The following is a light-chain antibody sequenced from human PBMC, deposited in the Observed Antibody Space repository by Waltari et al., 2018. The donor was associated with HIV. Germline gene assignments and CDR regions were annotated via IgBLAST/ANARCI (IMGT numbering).Light chain of an antibody. CDR3: STWGSSLKTYV. J-gene: IGLJ1*01. V-gene: IGLV10-54*04. Sequence: QAGLTQPPSGSMGLRQTATLTCTGNSNNIGNPGATWLQHHQRHPPKALSYRNNNRPSGISEGFSASTAANTASHTITGRQPEDEADFYCSTWGSSLKTYVFGTGTKVTVL. CDR1: SNNIGNPG. CDR2: RNN.